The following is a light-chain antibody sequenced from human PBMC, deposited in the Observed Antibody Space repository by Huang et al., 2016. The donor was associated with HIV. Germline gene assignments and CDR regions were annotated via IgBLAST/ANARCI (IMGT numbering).Light chain of an antibody. CDR2: ASS. Sequence: IRMTQSPSSLSAPTRDRVTPTCRANQDINNFLAWSQQRPGSVPHLLIYASSTLPSGVPARFSGSGSGTDFILTIGCLHAEDVATYYCQQYDIHPLTFGPGTRVDIK. V-gene: IGKV1-8*01. CDR1: QDINNF. J-gene: IGKJ3*01. CDR3: QQYDIHPLT.